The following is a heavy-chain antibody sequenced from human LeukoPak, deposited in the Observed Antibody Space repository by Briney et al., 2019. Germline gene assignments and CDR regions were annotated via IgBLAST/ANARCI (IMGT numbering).Heavy chain of an antibody. CDR3: ARNSKLRYFDWFDY. CDR2: IKQDGSEK. J-gene: IGHJ4*02. Sequence: PGGSLRLSCAASGFTFSSNWMSWVRQAPGKGLEWVANIKQDGSEKYYVDSVKGRFTISRDNAKNSLYLQMNSLRAEDTAVYYCARNSKLRYFDWFDYWGQGTLVTVSS. D-gene: IGHD3-9*01. V-gene: IGHV3-7*01. CDR1: GFTFSSNW.